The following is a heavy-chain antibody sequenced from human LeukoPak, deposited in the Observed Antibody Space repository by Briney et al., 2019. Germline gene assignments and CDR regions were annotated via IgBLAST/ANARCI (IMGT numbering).Heavy chain of an antibody. D-gene: IGHD6-19*01. Sequence: GGSLRLSCAASGFTFSSYAMSWVRQAPGKGLEWVSAISGSGGSTYYADSVKGRFTISRDNSKNTLYLQMNSLRAEDTAVYYCAKGSSAWYIAAEDYWGQGTLVTVSS. CDR1: GFTFSSYA. CDR3: AKGSSAWYIAAEDY. CDR2: ISGSGGST. V-gene: IGHV3-23*01. J-gene: IGHJ4*02.